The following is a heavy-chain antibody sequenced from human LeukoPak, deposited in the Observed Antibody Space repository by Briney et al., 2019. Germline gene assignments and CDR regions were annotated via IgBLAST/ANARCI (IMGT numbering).Heavy chain of an antibody. J-gene: IGHJ4*02. CDR3: VKRQYSSGWLGY. D-gene: IGHD6-19*01. CDR2: LTNDGGST. V-gene: IGHV3-64D*06. CDR1: GFTFSSSP. Sequence: PAGSLRLSSSASGFTFSSSPMHWVRQAPGKGLQYVTALTNDGGSTYPADSVRGTFTISTANSTNTLYLKRSSLRADVTAVYCSVKRQYSSGWLGYWGQGSLVTVSS.